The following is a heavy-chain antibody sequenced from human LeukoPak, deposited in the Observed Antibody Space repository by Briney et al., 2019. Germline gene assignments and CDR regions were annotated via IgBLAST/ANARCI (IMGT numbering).Heavy chain of an antibody. CDR2: ISPNSDDT. CDR1: GYTFTGYY. CDR3: ARGGFDY. Sequence: ASVKISCRASGYTFTGYYLHWVRQAPGQGLEWMGWISPNSDDTNYAQKFRGRVNMTRDTSISTAYMELSRLRSDDTAIYYCARGGFDYWGQGTLVTVSS. V-gene: IGHV1-2*02. J-gene: IGHJ4*02.